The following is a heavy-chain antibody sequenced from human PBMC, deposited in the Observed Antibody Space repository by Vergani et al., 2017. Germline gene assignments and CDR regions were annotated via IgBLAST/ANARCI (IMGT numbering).Heavy chain of an antibody. CDR2: IYHSGST. V-gene: IGHV4-38-2*01. Sequence: QLQESGPGLVKPSETLSLTCAVSGYSISSGYYWGWIRQPPGKGLEWIGSIYHSGSTYYNPSLKSRVTISVDTSKNQFSLKLSSVTAADTAVYYCARQGWELLRTFFDYWGQGTLVTVSS. J-gene: IGHJ4*02. CDR3: ARQGWELLRTFFDY. CDR1: GYSISSGYY. D-gene: IGHD1-26*01.